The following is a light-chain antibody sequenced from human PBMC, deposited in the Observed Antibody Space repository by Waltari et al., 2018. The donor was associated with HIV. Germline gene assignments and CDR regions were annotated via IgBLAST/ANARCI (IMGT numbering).Light chain of an antibody. J-gene: IGLJ2*01. V-gene: IGLV1-47*01. Sequence: QRVTISCSGSSSNIGSNYVHWYQHLPGTAPKLLIYRNNQRPSGVPDRFSGSKSGTSASLAISGLRSEDEADYYCAAWDDSLSVVVFGGGTKLTVL. CDR2: RNN. CDR3: AAWDDSLSVVV. CDR1: SSNIGSNY.